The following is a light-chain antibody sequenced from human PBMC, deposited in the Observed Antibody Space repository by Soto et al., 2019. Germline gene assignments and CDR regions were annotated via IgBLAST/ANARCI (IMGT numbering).Light chain of an antibody. CDR2: EVS. CDR3: TSSSRYRFLV. V-gene: IGLV2-14*01. Sequence: QSVLTQPASVSGSLGQSITISCTGTSSDIGGYKYVSWYQQHPGKAPKLIIFEVSNRPSGVSDRFSGSNSGNTASLTISGLPAEDEDDYYCTSSSRYRFLVFGGGTKLTVL. J-gene: IGLJ3*02. CDR1: SSDIGGYKY.